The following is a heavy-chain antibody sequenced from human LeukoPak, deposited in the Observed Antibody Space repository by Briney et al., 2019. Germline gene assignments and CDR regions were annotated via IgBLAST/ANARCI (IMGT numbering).Heavy chain of an antibody. J-gene: IGHJ3*02. Sequence: SETLSLTCAVYGGSFSGYYWSWIRQPPGKGLEWIGEINHSGSTNYNPSLKSRVTISVDTSKNQFSLRLGSVTAADTAIYYCARDPNIVSTVTLRAFDIWGQGTMVSVSS. CDR1: GGSFSGYY. CDR2: INHSGST. V-gene: IGHV4-34*01. CDR3: ARDPNIVSTVTLRAFDI. D-gene: IGHD5/OR15-5a*01.